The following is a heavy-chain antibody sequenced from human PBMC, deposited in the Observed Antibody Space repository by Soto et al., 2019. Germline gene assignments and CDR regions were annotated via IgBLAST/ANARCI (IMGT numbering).Heavy chain of an antibody. Sequence: ETLSLTCTVSGGSVSSGSYYWSWIRQPPGKGLEWIGYIYYSGNTNYNPSLKSRVTISVGTSKNQFSLNLRSVTAVDTAVYYCARGRWLQLIYFDYWGQGTLVTVSS. CDR2: IYYSGNT. J-gene: IGHJ4*02. V-gene: IGHV4-61*01. D-gene: IGHD5-12*01. CDR3: ARGRWLQLIYFDY. CDR1: GGSVSSGSYY.